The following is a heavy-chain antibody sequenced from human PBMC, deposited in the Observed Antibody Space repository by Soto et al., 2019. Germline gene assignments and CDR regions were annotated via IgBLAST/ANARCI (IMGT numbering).Heavy chain of an antibody. D-gene: IGHD2-15*01. V-gene: IGHV4-34*01. Sequence: PSGTLSLTCAVYGGSFSGYYWSWIRQPPGKGLEWIGEINHSGSTNYNPSLKSRVTISVDTSKNQFSLKLSSVTAADTAVYYCVRAHIVVVVAATWARGTRWFDPWGQGTLVTVSS. CDR1: GGSFSGYY. CDR3: VRAHIVVVVAATWARGTRWFDP. CDR2: INHSGST. J-gene: IGHJ5*02.